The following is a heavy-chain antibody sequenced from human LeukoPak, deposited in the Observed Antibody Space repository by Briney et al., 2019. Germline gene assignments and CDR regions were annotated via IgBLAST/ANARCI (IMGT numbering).Heavy chain of an antibody. V-gene: IGHV1-46*01. Sequence: ASVKVSCKASGYTFTSYYMHWVRQAPGQGLEWMGIINPSGGSTSYAQKFQGRVTMTRDMSTSTVYMELSSLRSEDTAVYYCARAGRCLQFYYYYYMDVWGKGTPVTVSS. D-gene: IGHD5-24*01. CDR3: ARAGRCLQFYYYYYMDV. CDR2: INPSGGST. J-gene: IGHJ6*03. CDR1: GYTFTSYY.